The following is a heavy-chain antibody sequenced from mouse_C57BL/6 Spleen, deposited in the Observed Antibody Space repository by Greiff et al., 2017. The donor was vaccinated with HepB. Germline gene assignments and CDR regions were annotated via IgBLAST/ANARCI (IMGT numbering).Heavy chain of an antibody. CDR3: ARGYGYDRAYFDV. CDR2: IDPSDSET. CDR1: GYTFTSYW. Sequence: QVQLQQSGAELVRPGSSVKLSCKASGYTFTSYWMHWVKQRPIQGLEWIGNIDPSDSETHYNQKFKDKATLTVDKSSSTAYMQLSSLTSEDSAVYYCARGYGYDRAYFDVWGTGTTVTVSS. V-gene: IGHV1-52*01. J-gene: IGHJ1*03. D-gene: IGHD2-2*01.